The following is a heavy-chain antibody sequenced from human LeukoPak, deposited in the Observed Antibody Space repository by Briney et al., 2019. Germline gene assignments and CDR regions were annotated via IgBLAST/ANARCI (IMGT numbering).Heavy chain of an antibody. J-gene: IGHJ4*02. CDR2: IRYDGSNK. Sequence: QPGGSRRLSCAASGFTFSSYGMHWVRQAPGKGLEWVAFIRYDGSNKYYADSVKGRFTISRDNSKNTLYLQMNSLRAEDTAVYYCAKSPIIVVVTATQFDYWGQGTLVTVSS. CDR1: GFTFSSYG. V-gene: IGHV3-30*02. D-gene: IGHD2-21*02. CDR3: AKSPIIVVVTATQFDY.